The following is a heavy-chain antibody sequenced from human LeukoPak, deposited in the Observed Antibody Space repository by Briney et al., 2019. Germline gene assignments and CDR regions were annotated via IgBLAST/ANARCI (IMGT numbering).Heavy chain of an antibody. CDR1: AYDFTGYY. V-gene: IGHV1-2*06. J-gene: IGHJ4*02. Sequence: ASVKVSCKVVAYDFTGYYIHWVRQAPGQGPEWMGRLNPNTGHAVYAFKFQGRVTITRDTYSNTAYMEVTRLTSDDTALYYCAKDRDGADRIVLWGQGTLVTVSS. CDR2: LNPNTGHA. CDR3: AKDRDGADRIVL. D-gene: IGHD5-24*01.